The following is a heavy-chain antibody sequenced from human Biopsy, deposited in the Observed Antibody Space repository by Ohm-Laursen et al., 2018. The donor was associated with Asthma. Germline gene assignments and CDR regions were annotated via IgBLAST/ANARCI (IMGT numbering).Heavy chain of an antibody. CDR1: GFSFDDCA. V-gene: IGHV3-9*01. J-gene: IGHJ4*01. CDR3: AKAADYYDSTDYLDF. D-gene: IGHD3-22*01. CDR2: ISWNSGNI. Sequence: SLRLSCAASGFSFDDCAMHWVRQAPGKGLEWVSSISWNSGNIDYADSVKGRFTISRDNAKNSLYLQMQSLRPEDTAFYYCAKAADYYDSTDYLDFWGRGTLVTVSS.